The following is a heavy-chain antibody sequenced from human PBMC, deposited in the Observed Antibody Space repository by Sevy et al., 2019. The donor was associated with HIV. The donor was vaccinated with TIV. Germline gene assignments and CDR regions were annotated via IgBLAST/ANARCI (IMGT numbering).Heavy chain of an antibody. J-gene: IGHJ4*02. CDR3: ARWYGNNFDY. V-gene: IGHV4-39*01. CDR1: GGTISSSSYR. Sequence: SETLSLTCTVSGGTISSSSYRWGWIRQPPGKGLEWVGSIYHTGAADDNPSLKRRVTMSVDTSKNQFSLRVGSVTAAETAVYYWARWYGNNFDYWGQGALVTVSS. CDR2: IYHTGAA. D-gene: IGHD3-10*01.